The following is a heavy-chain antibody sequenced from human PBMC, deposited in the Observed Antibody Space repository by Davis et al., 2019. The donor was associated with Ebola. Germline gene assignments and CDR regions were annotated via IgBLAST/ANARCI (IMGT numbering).Heavy chain of an antibody. Sequence: GESLKISCAASGFTFSSYAMHWVRQAPGKGLEWVAVISYDGSNKYYADSVKGRFTISRDNSKNTLYLQMNSLRAEDTAVYYCARGFLEWTFAGFDYWGQGTLVTVSS. J-gene: IGHJ4*02. V-gene: IGHV3-30-3*01. CDR1: GFTFSSYA. CDR3: ARGFLEWTFAGFDY. D-gene: IGHD3-3*01. CDR2: ISYDGSNK.